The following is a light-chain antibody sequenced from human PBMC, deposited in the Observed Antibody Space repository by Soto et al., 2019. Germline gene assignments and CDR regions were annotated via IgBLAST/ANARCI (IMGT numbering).Light chain of an antibody. CDR2: HAS. CDR1: QSVGRDY. J-gene: IGKJ2*01. Sequence: EIVLTQSPGTLSLSPGERATLSCRASQSVGRDYLAWYQQKPGQAPRLLIYHASSRATGIPDRFSGSGSGTDFTLTISRLEPEDFAVYYCQQYGSSQYTFGQGTKLEIK. V-gene: IGKV3-20*01. CDR3: QQYGSSQYT.